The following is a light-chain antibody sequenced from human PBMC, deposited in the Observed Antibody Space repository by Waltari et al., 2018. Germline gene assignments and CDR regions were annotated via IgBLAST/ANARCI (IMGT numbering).Light chain of an antibody. CDR2: EVT. CDR1: SSDVGGYNY. CDR3: SSYAGTSTFYV. V-gene: IGLV2-8*01. J-gene: IGLJ1*01. Sequence: QSALTQPPSASGSPGQSVTISCTGTSSDVGGYNYVSWYQQHPGKAPTLLLYEVTKRPSGVPDRFSGSKSGNTASLTVSGLQADDEADYYCSSYAGTSTFYVFGTGTEVTVL.